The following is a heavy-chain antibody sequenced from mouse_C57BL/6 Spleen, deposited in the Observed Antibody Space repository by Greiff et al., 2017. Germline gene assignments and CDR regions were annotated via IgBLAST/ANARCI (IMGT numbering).Heavy chain of an antibody. V-gene: IGHV1-52*01. CDR1: GYTFTSYW. CDR3: AREDYYGSSHWYFDV. J-gene: IGHJ1*03. D-gene: IGHD1-1*01. Sequence: VQLQQPGAELVRPGSSVKLSCKASGYTFTSYWMHWVKQRPIQGLEWIGNIDPSDSETHYNQKFKDKATLTVDKSSSTAYMQLSSLTSEDSAVYYCAREDYYGSSHWYFDVWGTGTTVTVSS. CDR2: IDPSDSET.